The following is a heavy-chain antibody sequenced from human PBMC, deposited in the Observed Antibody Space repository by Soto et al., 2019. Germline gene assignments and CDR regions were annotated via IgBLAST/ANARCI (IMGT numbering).Heavy chain of an antibody. CDR3: AKDQAYSSGWYVNY. CDR1: GFTFSSYG. J-gene: IGHJ4*02. CDR2: ISYDGSNK. Sequence: LRLSCAASGFTFSSYGMHWVRQAPGKGLEWVAVISYDGSNKYYADSVKGRFTISRDNSKNTLYLQMNSLRAEDTAVYYCAKDQAYSSGWYVNYWGQGTLVTVSS. V-gene: IGHV3-30*18. D-gene: IGHD6-19*01.